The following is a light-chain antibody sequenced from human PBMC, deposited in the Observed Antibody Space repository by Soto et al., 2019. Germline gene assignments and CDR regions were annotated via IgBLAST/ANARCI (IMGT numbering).Light chain of an antibody. J-gene: IGKJ1*01. Sequence: DIQMTQSPSSLSASVGDRVTITCRASQSISSYLNWYQQKPGKAPKLLIYAASSLQSGVPSRFSGSGSGTDFTLTISSLQPEDFATYYCQQSYRTLWTFGPGTKVEIK. CDR3: QQSYRTLWT. CDR2: AAS. CDR1: QSISSY. V-gene: IGKV1-39*01.